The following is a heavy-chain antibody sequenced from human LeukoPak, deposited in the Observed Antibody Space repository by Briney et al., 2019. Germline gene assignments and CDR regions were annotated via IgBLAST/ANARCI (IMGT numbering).Heavy chain of an antibody. Sequence: GRPLRLSCAASGFTFSSYAMHWVRQAPGKGLEWVAVISYDGSNKYYADSVKGRFTISRDNSENTLYLQMNSLRPDDTAEYYCARDDYGVDVWGQGTTVTVSS. J-gene: IGHJ6*02. CDR2: ISYDGSNK. CDR3: ARDDYGVDV. V-gene: IGHV3-30-3*01. CDR1: GFTFSSYA.